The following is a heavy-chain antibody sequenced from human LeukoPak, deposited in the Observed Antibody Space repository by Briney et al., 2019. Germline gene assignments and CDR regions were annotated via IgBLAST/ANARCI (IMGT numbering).Heavy chain of an antibody. V-gene: IGHV3-7*03. J-gene: IGHJ5*02. CDR1: GFTFSNYY. Sequence: GGSLRLSCAASGFTFSNYYMSWVRQAPGKGLEWVANMNQDGSQRNYVDSVRGRFTISRDNAKNSLYLQMNSLRVEDTAVYFCARDRLPSSYRELDPWGQGTPVIVSS. CDR3: ARDRLPSSYRELDP. CDR2: MNQDGSQR. D-gene: IGHD6-13*01.